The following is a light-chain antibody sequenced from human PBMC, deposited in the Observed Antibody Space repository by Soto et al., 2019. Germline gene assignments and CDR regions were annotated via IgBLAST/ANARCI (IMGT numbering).Light chain of an antibody. CDR3: QQYDRWPWT. J-gene: IGKJ1*01. V-gene: IGKV3-15*01. CDR1: QSVSSN. Sequence: EIVMTQSPATLSVSPWERATLSCRASQSVSSNLAWYHQKPGQVPRLLIYGAFTMATGIPDRFSGSGSGTEFTLTISSLQSEDFAVYYCQQYDRWPWTFGQGTKV. CDR2: GAF.